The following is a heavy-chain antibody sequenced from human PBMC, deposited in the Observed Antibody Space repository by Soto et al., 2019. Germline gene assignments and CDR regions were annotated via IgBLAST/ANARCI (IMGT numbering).Heavy chain of an antibody. J-gene: IGHJ6*02. D-gene: IGHD4-4*01. CDR1: GDCITSYY. Sequence: SETLSFTCTVSGDCITSYYWSWIRQPPGKGLEWIGYIYYSGSTNYNPSLKSRVTISVDTSKSQFSLKLTSVTAAATAVYYCARHAGIGKLQNGMEVWGQGTTVTVSS. CDR2: IYYSGST. CDR3: ARHAGIGKLQNGMEV. V-gene: IGHV4-59*01.